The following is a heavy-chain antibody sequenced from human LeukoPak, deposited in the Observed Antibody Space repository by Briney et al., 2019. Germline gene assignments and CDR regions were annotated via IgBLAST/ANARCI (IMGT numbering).Heavy chain of an antibody. Sequence: ASVKVSCKASGGTFSSYAISWVRQAPGQGLEWMGGIIPIFGTANYAQKFQGRVTITADESTSTAYMELSRLRSDDTAVYYCARGPFAAAALVEDYWGQGTLVTVSS. CDR1: GGTFSSYA. V-gene: IGHV1-69*01. CDR2: IIPIFGTA. CDR3: ARGPFAAAALVEDY. D-gene: IGHD6-13*01. J-gene: IGHJ4*02.